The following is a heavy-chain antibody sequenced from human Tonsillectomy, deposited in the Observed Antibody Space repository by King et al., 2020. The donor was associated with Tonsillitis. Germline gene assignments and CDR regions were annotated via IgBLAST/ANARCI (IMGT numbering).Heavy chain of an antibody. CDR3: AKGRARYSSGIIDY. Sequence: VQLVESGGGLVQPGGSLRLSCAASGFTFSSYAMSWFRQAPGKGLEWVSAISGSGGSTYYADSVKGRFTISRDNSKNTLYLQMTSLTAEDTAVYYCAKGRARYSSGIIDYWGQGTLVTVSS. CDR2: ISGSGGST. V-gene: IGHV3-23*04. CDR1: GFTFSSYA. D-gene: IGHD6-19*01. J-gene: IGHJ4*02.